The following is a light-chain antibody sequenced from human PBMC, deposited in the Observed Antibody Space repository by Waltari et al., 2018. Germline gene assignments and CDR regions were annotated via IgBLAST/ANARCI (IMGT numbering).Light chain of an antibody. CDR1: LSLLHSNGYNY. CDR3: MQALQTPFT. Sequence: DIVMTQSPLSLPVTPGEPASISCRSSLSLLHSNGYNYLDWYLQKPGQSPQLLIYLGSNRASGVPDRFSGSGSGTDFTLKISRVEAEDVGVYYCMQALQTPFTFGPGTKVDIK. V-gene: IGKV2-28*01. CDR2: LGS. J-gene: IGKJ3*01.